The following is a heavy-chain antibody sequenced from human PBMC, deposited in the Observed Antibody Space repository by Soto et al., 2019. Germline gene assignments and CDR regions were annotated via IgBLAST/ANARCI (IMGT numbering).Heavy chain of an antibody. V-gene: IGHV4-59*01. D-gene: IGHD6-19*01. CDR1: GGSISSYY. Sequence: SETLSLTCTVSGGSISSYYWSWIRQPPGKGLEWIGYIYYSGSTNYNPSLKSRVTISVDTSKNQFSLKLSSVTAADTAVYYCASSSSGWPIRGYYGMDVWGQGTTVTVSS. CDR3: ASSSSGWPIRGYYGMDV. CDR2: IYYSGST. J-gene: IGHJ6*02.